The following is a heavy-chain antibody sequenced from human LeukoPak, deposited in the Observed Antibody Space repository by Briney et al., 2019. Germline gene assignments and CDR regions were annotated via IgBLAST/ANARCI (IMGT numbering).Heavy chain of an antibody. V-gene: IGHV3-30*18. CDR3: AKDFRFLDPSYSGEADY. CDR1: GFTFSSYG. Sequence: GGSLRLSCAASGFTFSSYGMHWVRQAPGKGLEWVAVISYDGSNKYYADSVKGRFTISRDNSKNTLYLQMNSLRAEDTAVYYCAKDFRFLDPSYSGEADYWGQGTLVTVSS. CDR2: ISYDGSNK. D-gene: IGHD3/OR15-3a*01. J-gene: IGHJ4*02.